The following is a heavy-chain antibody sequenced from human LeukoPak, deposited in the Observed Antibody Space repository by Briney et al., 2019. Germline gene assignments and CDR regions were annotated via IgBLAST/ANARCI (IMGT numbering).Heavy chain of an antibody. CDR2: DYYTGST. CDR1: GGSISNYY. CDR3: ARGAMATTAFFDY. J-gene: IGHJ4*02. Sequence: SETLSLTCPVSGGSISNYYYWTWIRPPPGKGLEWIGYDYYTGSTNFNPPPKSLVTMSLDTSRNQFSLKLTSLTAADTAVYYCARGAMATTAFFDYWGQGTLVTVSS. V-gene: IGHV4-59*01. D-gene: IGHD5-24*01.